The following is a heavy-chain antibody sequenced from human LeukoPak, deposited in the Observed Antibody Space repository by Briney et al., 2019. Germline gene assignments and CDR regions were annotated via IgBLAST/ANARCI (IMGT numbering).Heavy chain of an antibody. V-gene: IGHV3-74*01. CDR1: GFTFSSYW. CDR2: INTDGSSL. J-gene: IGHJ4*02. D-gene: IGHD1-1*01. CDR3: ARDNEEYYFDY. Sequence: GGSLRLSCAASGFTFSSYWMYWFRQAPGKGPVWFARINTDGSSLNYADSVKGRFTISRDNAKNSLYLQMNSLRAEDTAVYYCARDNEEYYFDYWGQGTLVTVSS.